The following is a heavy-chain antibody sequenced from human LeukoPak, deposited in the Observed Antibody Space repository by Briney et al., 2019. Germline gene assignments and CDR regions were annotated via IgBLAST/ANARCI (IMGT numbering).Heavy chain of an antibody. CDR3: ARSEINDYMNY. V-gene: IGHV4-38-2*02. D-gene: IGHD4-11*01. CDR2: INYSEKP. J-gene: IGHJ4*02. Sequence: SETLSLTCSVSGYSIRSGYHWAWIRQPPGKGLEWIGSINYSEKPYYNPSFKSRVTISVDTSKNQFSLKMTSVTAADTAFYFCARSEINDYMNYWGQGMPVTVSS. CDR1: GYSIRSGYH.